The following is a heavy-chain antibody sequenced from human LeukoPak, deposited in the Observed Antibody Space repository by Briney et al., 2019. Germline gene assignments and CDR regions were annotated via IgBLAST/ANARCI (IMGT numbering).Heavy chain of an antibody. CDR3: ARVGIYYDSSGYYDY. V-gene: IGHV7-4-1*02. J-gene: IGHJ4*02. CDR1: GYTFTTHA. D-gene: IGHD3-22*01. CDR2: INTNTGNP. Sequence: ASVKVSCKASGYTFTTHALNWVRQAPGQGLEWMGWINTNTGNPTYAQDFTGRFVFSLDTSVNTAYLQISSLKAEDTAVYYCARVGIYYDSSGYYDYWGQGTLVTVSS.